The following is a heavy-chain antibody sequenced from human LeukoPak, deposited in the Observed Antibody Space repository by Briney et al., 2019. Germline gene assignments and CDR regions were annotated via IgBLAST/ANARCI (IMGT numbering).Heavy chain of an antibody. Sequence: PGGSLRLSCAASGFTFSSYGMSWARRAPGKGLGWVSAISGSGGSTYYADSVKGRFTISRDNSKNTLYLQMTSLRAEDTALYYCAKDTSSGWPNWFDPWGRGTLVTVSS. D-gene: IGHD6-19*01. V-gene: IGHV3-23*01. CDR3: AKDTSSGWPNWFDP. CDR1: GFTFSSYG. CDR2: ISGSGGST. J-gene: IGHJ5*02.